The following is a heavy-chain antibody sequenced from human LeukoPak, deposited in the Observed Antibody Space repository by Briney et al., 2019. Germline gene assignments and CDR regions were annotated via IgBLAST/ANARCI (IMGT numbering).Heavy chain of an antibody. J-gene: IGHJ4*02. CDR3: ASGQRLVPYYFDY. CDR2: ISSSSSYI. CDR1: GFTFSSYS. D-gene: IGHD6-13*01. V-gene: IGHV3-21*01. Sequence: GGSLRLSCAASGFTFSSYSMNWVRQAPGKGLEWVSSISSSSSYIYYADSVKGRFTISRDNAKNSLYLQMNSLRAEDTAVYYCASGQRLVPYYFDYWGQGTLVTVSS.